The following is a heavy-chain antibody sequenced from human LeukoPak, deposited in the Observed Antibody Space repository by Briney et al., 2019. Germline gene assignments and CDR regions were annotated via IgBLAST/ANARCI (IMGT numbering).Heavy chain of an antibody. V-gene: IGHV2-70*04. CDR2: IDWDDDK. Sequence: SGPALVKPTQTLTLTCTFSVFSLSTSGMRVSWIRQPPGKALEWLARIDWDDDKYYSTSLKTRLTISEDTSKKQVVLTMTNMDPVDTATYYCARTHYYGSSLDYWGQGTLVTVSS. D-gene: IGHD6-6*01. CDR1: VFSLSTSGMR. CDR3: ARTHYYGSSLDY. J-gene: IGHJ4*02.